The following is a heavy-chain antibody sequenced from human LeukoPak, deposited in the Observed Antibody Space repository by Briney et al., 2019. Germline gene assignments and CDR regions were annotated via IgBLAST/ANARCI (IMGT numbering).Heavy chain of an antibody. CDR1: GFTFSSYG. Sequence: PGRSLRLSCAASGFTFSSYGMHWVRQAPGKGLEWVAVISYDGSNKYYVDSVKGRFTISRDNAKNSLYLQMSSLRADDTAVYYCARAPRRCSGGSCYSSTFDYWGQGTLVTVS. CDR2: ISYDGSNK. V-gene: IGHV3-30*03. J-gene: IGHJ4*02. CDR3: ARAPRRCSGGSCYSSTFDY. D-gene: IGHD2-15*01.